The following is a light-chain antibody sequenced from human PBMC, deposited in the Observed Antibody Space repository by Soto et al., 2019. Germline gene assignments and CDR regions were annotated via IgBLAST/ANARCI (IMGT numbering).Light chain of an antibody. CDR1: QSIFSNY. J-gene: IGKJ1*01. CDR3: QQYGTSPRT. CDR2: GAS. Sequence: EVMLTQSPGTLSLSPGERATLSCRASQSIFSNYLAWYQQKSGQAPRLLIYGASNGATGIPDRLSGSGSGTDFTLTLSRLEPEDFAVYYCQQYGTSPRTFGQRNKV. V-gene: IGKV3-20*01.